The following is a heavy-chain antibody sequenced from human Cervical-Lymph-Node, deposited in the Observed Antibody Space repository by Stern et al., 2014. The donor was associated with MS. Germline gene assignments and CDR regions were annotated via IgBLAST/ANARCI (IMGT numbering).Heavy chain of an antibody. J-gene: IGHJ4*02. CDR1: GYSFTAYF. D-gene: IGHD1-26*01. Sequence: VQLVQSGAEVKKPGASVKVSCKASGYSFTAYFIHWVRQAPGQGLAWSGWISTDTGGANYAQRFQGRVTMTRDTSISTTYMELSRLRSDDTAVYYCARDRGSHSDYWGQGTLVTVSS. CDR3: ARDRGSHSDY. CDR2: ISTDTGGA. V-gene: IGHV1-2*02.